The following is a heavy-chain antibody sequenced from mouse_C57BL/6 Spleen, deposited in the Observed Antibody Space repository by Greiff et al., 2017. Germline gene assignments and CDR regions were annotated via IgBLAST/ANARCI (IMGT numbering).Heavy chain of an antibody. V-gene: IGHV1-55*01. D-gene: IGHD2-3*01. CDR2: IYPASGST. Sequence: QVQLQQPGAELVMPGASVKLSCKASGYTFTSYWMTWVKQRPGQGLEWIGDIYPASGSTNYNEKFKGKATLTVDTSSSTAYMQLSSLTSADSAVYYCARTADGYAMDYWGQGTLVTVSA. CDR3: ARTADGYAMDY. J-gene: IGHJ4*01. CDR1: GYTFTSYW.